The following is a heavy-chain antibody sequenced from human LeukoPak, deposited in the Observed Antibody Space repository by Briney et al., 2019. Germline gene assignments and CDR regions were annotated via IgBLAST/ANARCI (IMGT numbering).Heavy chain of an antibody. CDR1: GGFISSYY. CDR3: AAGLGSWALDAFDI. D-gene: IGHD3-10*01. Sequence: PSETLSLTCTVSGGFISSYYWSWIRQPPGKGLEWIGYIYYSGSTNYNPSLKSRVTISVDTSKNQFSLKLSSVTAADTAVYYCAAGLGSWALDAFDIWGQGTMVTVSS. J-gene: IGHJ3*02. CDR2: IYYSGST. V-gene: IGHV4-59*01.